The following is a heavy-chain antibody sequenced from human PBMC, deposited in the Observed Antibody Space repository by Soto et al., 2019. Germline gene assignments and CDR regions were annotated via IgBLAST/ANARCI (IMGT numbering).Heavy chain of an antibody. CDR3: AKDLRVLVVYAIGHFDY. CDR1: GFTFSSYA. D-gene: IGHD2-8*01. Sequence: GGSLRLSCAASGFTFSSYAMSWVRQAPGKGLEWVSAISGSGGSTYYADSVKGRFTISRDNSKNTLYLQMNSLRAEDTAVYYCAKDLRVLVVYAIGHFDYWGQGTLVTVSS. J-gene: IGHJ4*02. CDR2: ISGSGGST. V-gene: IGHV3-23*01.